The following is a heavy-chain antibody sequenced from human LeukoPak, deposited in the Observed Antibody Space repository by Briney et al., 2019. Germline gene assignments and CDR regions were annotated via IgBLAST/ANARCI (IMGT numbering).Heavy chain of an antibody. V-gene: IGHV4-4*02. D-gene: IGHD2-15*01. J-gene: IGHJ4*02. Sequence: SETLSLTCGVSGGSITSRDCWSWVRQPPGKGLEWIGEICLDGRIHYTPSLKSRISISIDRSKDQFSLNLISVAAADAAIYFCASQGGLRNDFWGQGTLVTVSS. CDR1: GGSITSRDC. CDR3: ASQGGLRNDF. CDR2: ICLDGRI.